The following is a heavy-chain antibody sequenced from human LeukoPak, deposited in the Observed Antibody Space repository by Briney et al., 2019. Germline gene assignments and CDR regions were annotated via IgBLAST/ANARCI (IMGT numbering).Heavy chain of an antibody. V-gene: IGHV3-33*01. CDR2: IWYDGSNK. Sequence: SGGSLRLSCAASGFTFSSYGMHWVRQAPGKGLEWVAVIWYDGSNKYYADSVKGRFTISRDNSKNTLYLQMNSLRAEDTAVYYCARAATGFEFDYWGQGTLVTVSS. CDR1: GFTFSSYG. CDR3: ARAATGFEFDY. J-gene: IGHJ4*02. D-gene: IGHD3-10*01.